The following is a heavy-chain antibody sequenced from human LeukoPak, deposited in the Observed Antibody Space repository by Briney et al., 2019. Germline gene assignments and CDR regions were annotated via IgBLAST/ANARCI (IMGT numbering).Heavy chain of an antibody. Sequence: GASVKVSCKASGYTFTSYGISWVRQAPGQGPEWMGWISAYNGNTNYAQKLQGRVTMTTDTSTSTAYMELRSLRSDDTAVYYCARDVPAAKDYGMDVWGKGTTVTVSS. J-gene: IGHJ6*04. CDR2: ISAYNGNT. CDR1: GYTFTSYG. CDR3: ARDVPAAKDYGMDV. V-gene: IGHV1-18*04. D-gene: IGHD2-2*01.